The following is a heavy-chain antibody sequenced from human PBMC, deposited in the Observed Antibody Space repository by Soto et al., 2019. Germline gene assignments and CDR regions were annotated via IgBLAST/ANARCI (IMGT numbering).Heavy chain of an antibody. J-gene: IGHJ4*02. CDR2: INHSGST. D-gene: IGHD6-13*01. Sequence: QVQLQQWGAGLLKPSETLSLTCAVYGGSFSGYYWSWIRQPPGKGLEWSGEINHSGSTNYNPSLKSRVTISVDTSKNQFSLKLSSVTAADTAVYYCARAATIAAAGTKRLNFDYWGQGTLVTVSS. V-gene: IGHV4-34*01. CDR1: GGSFSGYY. CDR3: ARAATIAAAGTKRLNFDY.